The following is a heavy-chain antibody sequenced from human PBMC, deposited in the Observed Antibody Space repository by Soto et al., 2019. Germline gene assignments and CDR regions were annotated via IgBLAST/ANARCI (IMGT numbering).Heavy chain of an antibody. CDR1: GGSFSGYY. J-gene: IGHJ4*02. CDR2: INHSGST. Sequence: SETLSLTCAVYGGSFSGYYWSWIRQPPGKGLEWIGEINHSGSTNYNPSLKSRVTISVDTSKNQFSLKLSSVTAADTAVYYCARRSDYGDYSTFDYWGQGTLVTVSS. D-gene: IGHD4-17*01. V-gene: IGHV4-34*01. CDR3: ARRSDYGDYSTFDY.